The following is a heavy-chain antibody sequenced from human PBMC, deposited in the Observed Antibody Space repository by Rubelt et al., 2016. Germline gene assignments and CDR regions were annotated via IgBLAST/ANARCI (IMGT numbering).Heavy chain of an antibody. CDR1: GFTFSSYR. CDR2: ISSSSSTI. J-gene: IGHJ4*02. Sequence: EVQLVESGGGLVQPGGSLRLACAASGFTFSSYRMNWVRQAPGKGLEWVSYISSSSSTIYYADSVKGRFTVSRDIAKNSLYLQMNSLRDEDTAVYYCARGVRVRWAADVALDCWGQGTLVTVSS. V-gene: IGHV3-48*02. D-gene: IGHD3-10*01. CDR3: ARGVRVRWAADVALDC.